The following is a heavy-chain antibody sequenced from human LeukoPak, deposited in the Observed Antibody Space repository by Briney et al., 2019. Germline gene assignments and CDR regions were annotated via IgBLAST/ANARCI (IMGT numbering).Heavy chain of an antibody. V-gene: IGHV3-74*01. Sequence: LVCLSRINTDGTITSYADSLEGRFTISRDNAKNTVYLQMNSLRTEDTAVYYCARPGVGFDYWGQGALVTVSS. CDR3: ARPGVGFDY. J-gene: IGHJ4*02. CDR2: INTDGTIT.